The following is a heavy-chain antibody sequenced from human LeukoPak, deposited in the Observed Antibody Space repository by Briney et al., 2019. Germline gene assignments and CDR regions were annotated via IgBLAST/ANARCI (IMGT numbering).Heavy chain of an antibody. CDR2: ISGSGGST. CDR1: GFTFSSYA. Sequence: PGGSLRLSCAASGFTFSSYAMSWVRQAAGKGLEWVSAISGSGGSTCYADSVKGRFTISRDNSKNTLYLQMNSLRAEDTAVYYCAKAGSGWHYFDYWGQGTLVTVSS. J-gene: IGHJ4*02. V-gene: IGHV3-23*01. D-gene: IGHD6-19*01. CDR3: AKAGSGWHYFDY.